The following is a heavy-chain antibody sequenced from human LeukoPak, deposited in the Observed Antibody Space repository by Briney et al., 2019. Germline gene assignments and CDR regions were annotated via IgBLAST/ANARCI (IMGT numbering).Heavy chain of an antibody. CDR1: GYTFTSYG. D-gene: IGHD6-6*01. CDR3: ARMGRPSIAAARSDNYYFDV. Sequence: ASVKVSCKASGYTFTSYGISWVRQAPGQGLEWMGWISGYNSKTFYAQQFQGRVTMTTDTSTSTSYMELRGLRSDDTAVYYCARMGRPSIAAARSDNYYFDVWGKGTTVRISS. V-gene: IGHV1-18*01. CDR2: ISGYNSKT. J-gene: IGHJ6*03.